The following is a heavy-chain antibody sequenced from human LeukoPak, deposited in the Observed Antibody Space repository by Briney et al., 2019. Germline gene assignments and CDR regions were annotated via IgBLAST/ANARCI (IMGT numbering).Heavy chain of an antibody. J-gene: IGHJ4*02. CDR1: GFTFSSYE. CDR2: ISSSGSTI. V-gene: IGHV3-48*03. Sequence: GGSLRLSCAASGFTFSSYEMNWVRQAPGKGLEWVSYISSSGSTIYYADSVKGRFTISRDNTKNSLYLQMNSLRAEDTAVYYCAKAHSGSFDYWGQGTLVTVSS. CDR3: AKAHSGSFDY. D-gene: IGHD5-12*01.